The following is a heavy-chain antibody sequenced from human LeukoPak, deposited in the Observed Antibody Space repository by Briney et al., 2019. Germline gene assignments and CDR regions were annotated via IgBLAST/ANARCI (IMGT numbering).Heavy chain of an antibody. CDR1: GGSISSGDYY. Sequence: PSETLSLTRTVSGGSISSGDYYWSWIRQPPGKGLEWIGYIYYSGSTYYNPSLKSRVTISVDTSKNQFSLKLSSVTAADTAVYYCARGPTALVRPLYYYYYGMDVWGQGTTVTVSS. CDR2: IYYSGST. CDR3: ARGPTALVRPLYYYYYGMDV. J-gene: IGHJ6*02. V-gene: IGHV4-30-4*01. D-gene: IGHD6-6*01.